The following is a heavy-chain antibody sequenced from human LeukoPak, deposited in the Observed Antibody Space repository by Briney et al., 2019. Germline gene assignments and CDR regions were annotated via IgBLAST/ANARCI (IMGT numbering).Heavy chain of an antibody. CDR3: ARDWYYYDSSGLNRGGPDY. CDR2: IEQDGSEK. CDR1: GFTFSSYW. Sequence: GGSLRLSCAASGFTFSSYWMSWVRQAPGKGLEWVANIEQDGSEKYYVDSVKGRFTISRDNAKNSLYLQMNSLRAEDTAVYYCARDWYYYDSSGLNRGGPDYWGQGTLVTVSS. V-gene: IGHV3-7*01. J-gene: IGHJ4*02. D-gene: IGHD3-22*01.